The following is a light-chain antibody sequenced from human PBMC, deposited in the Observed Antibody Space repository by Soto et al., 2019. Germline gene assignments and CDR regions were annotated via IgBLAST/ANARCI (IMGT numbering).Light chain of an antibody. J-gene: IGLJ1*01. Sequence: QPVLTQPASVSGSPGQSITISCGGTNRDAGGYNYVSWYQQRPGKCPKLIIFEFTHRPSGVSDRFSGSKSGNTDSLTIAGLQAEDEGDYYCGSYRSGIYVFGTGTKVTVL. CDR3: GSYRSGIYV. V-gene: IGLV2-14*01. CDR1: NRDAGGYNY. CDR2: EFT.